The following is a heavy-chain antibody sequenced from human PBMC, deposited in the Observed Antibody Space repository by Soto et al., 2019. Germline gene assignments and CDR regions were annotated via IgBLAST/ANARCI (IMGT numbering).Heavy chain of an antibody. V-gene: IGHV3-23*01. CDR3: ARGYCSGATCYSGWSMDV. Sequence: GSLRLSCAASGFTFSTYWMSWVRQAPGKGLEWVSLIGAGGTTTYYADSVKGRFNISRDNSKNTLYLQMNNLRAEDTALYYCARGYCSGATCYSGWSMDVWGQGTTVTVSS. D-gene: IGHD2-15*01. CDR1: GFTFSTYW. CDR2: IGAGGTTT. J-gene: IGHJ6*02.